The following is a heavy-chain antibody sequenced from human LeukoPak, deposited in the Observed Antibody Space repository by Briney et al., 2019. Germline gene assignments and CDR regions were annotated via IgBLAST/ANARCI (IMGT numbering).Heavy chain of an antibody. D-gene: IGHD6-13*01. CDR1: GGSISSYH. V-gene: IGHV4-59*01. CDR3: AREGSSSSGAYFDY. Sequence: PSETLSLTCTVSGGSISSYHWSWFRQAPGKGLEWIGYIYDSGSTNFNPSLKSRVTISVDTSKNQFSLKLSSVTAADTAVYYCAREGSSSSGAYFDYWGQGTLVTVSS. CDR2: IYDSGST. J-gene: IGHJ4*02.